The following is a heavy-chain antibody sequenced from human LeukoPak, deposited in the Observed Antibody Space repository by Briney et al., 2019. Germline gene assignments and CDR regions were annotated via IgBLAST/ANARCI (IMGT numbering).Heavy chain of an antibody. CDR1: GGSISSCY. CDR3: ARYGYCSSGRCYYDN. J-gene: IGHJ4*02. Sequence: SETLSLTCTVSGGSISSCYWSWIRHPPGKGLEWIGFIYYSGSANYNPSLKSRVTISVDTSKNQFSLTLSSVTAADTAVYYCARYGYCSSGRCYYDNWGQGTLVTVSS. CDR2: IYYSGSA. D-gene: IGHD2-15*01. V-gene: IGHV4-59*01.